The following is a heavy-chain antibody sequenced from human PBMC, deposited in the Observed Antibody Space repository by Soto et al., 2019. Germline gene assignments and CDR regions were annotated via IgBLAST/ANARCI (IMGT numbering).Heavy chain of an antibody. D-gene: IGHD3-16*01. CDR1: GFTFGDYG. CDR3: TRTGIMLPDLDY. V-gene: IGHV3-49*03. CDR2: IRSKAYGGTT. Sequence: GGSLRLSCTASGFTFGDYGMSWFRQAPGKGLEWVGFIRSKAYGGTTEYAASVKGRFTISRDDSKSIAYLQMNSLKTEDTAVYYCTRTGIMLPDLDYWGQGTLVTVSS. J-gene: IGHJ4*02.